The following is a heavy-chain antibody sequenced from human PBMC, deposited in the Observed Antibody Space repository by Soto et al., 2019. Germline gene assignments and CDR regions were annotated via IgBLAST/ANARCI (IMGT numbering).Heavy chain of an antibody. D-gene: IGHD3-3*01. CDR2: IYWDDDK. V-gene: IGHV2-5*02. Sequence: SGPTLVKPTQTLTLTCTFSGFSLSTSGVGVGWIRQPPGKALEWLAVIYWDDDKRYSPSLKSRLTITKDTAKNQVVLTVTDMDPVDTATYYCAHRPYDFWSDNYRRNWFDPWGQGTPVTVSS. J-gene: IGHJ5*02. CDR1: GFSLSTSGVG. CDR3: AHRPYDFWSDNYRRNWFDP.